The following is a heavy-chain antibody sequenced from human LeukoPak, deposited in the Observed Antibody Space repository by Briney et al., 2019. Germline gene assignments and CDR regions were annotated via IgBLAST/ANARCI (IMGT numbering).Heavy chain of an antibody. CDR1: GFTFSSYA. Sequence: GGSLRLSCAASGFTFSSYAMHWVRQAPGKGLEWVAVISYDGSNKYYADSVKGRFTISRDNSKNTLYLQMNSLRAEDTAVYYCAREGGAPYYYGSSAYQSYGMDVWGQGTTVTLSS. CDR3: AREGGAPYYYGSSAYQSYGMDV. J-gene: IGHJ6*02. D-gene: IGHD3-22*01. V-gene: IGHV3-30-3*01. CDR2: ISYDGSNK.